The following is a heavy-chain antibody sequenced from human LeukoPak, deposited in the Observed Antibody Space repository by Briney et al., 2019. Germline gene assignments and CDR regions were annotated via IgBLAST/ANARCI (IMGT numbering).Heavy chain of an antibody. CDR3: ARGRDYGDSDVFDI. Sequence: ADSLRLSCAVSGFIVSSNYMTWVRQAPGKGLQWVSIMYTGGTTYYADSVKGRFTISRQNSKNTLYLKMNSLTPEDTAVYYCARGRDYGDSDVFDIWGEGTMVTVSS. J-gene: IGHJ3*02. CDR1: GFIVSSNY. CDR2: MYTGGTT. D-gene: IGHD4-17*01. V-gene: IGHV3-53*04.